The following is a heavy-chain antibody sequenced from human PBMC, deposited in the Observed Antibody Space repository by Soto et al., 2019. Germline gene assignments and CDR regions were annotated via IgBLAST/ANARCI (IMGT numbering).Heavy chain of an antibody. J-gene: IGHJ4*02. CDR3: ARDLDGSGNYYTDY. D-gene: IGHD3-10*01. V-gene: IGHV1-18*01. Sequence: ASVKVSCKASGYSFSSIGISWVRQAPGQGLEWMGWISPYKGNTYYAQRLQGRVTMTTDTSTSTAYMELRSLRSDDTAVYYCARDLDGSGNYYTDYWGQGTLVTVSS. CDR1: GYSFSSIG. CDR2: ISPYKGNT.